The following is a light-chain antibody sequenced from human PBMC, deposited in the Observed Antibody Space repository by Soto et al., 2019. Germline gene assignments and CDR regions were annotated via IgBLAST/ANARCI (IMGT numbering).Light chain of an antibody. CDR3: QQSYSTPCT. CDR2: AAS. Sequence: DIQMTQSPASLSASVGDRVTISCRASQSIRSHLNWYQQKPGKTPKLLIYAASSLQSGVPSKFSGSGSGTDFTLTISSLQPEDCATYYCQQSYSTPCTFGQGTKVDIK. V-gene: IGKV1-39*01. CDR1: QSIRSH. J-gene: IGKJ1*01.